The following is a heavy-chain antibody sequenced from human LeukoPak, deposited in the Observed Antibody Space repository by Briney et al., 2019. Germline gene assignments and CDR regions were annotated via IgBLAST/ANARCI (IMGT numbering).Heavy chain of an antibody. CDR2: INHSGST. J-gene: IGHJ2*01. CDR1: GGSFSGYY. V-gene: IGHV4-34*01. CDR3: ARVTTKKQLVPRSYWYFDL. D-gene: IGHD6-13*01. Sequence: SETLSPTCAVYGGSFSGYYWSWIRQPPGKGLEWIGEINHSGSTNYNPSLKSRVTISVDTSKNQFSLKLSSVTAADTAVYYCARVTTKKQLVPRSYWYFDLWGRGTLVTVSS.